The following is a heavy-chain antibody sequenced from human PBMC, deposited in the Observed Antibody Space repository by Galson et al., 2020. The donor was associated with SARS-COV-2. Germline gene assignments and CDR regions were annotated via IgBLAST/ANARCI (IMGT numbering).Heavy chain of an antibody. CDR1: GFTFSSYA. J-gene: IGHJ6*02. D-gene: IGHD2-15*01. V-gene: IGHV3-30-3*01. CDR3: ARGTLVAATGHYYYGMDV. CDR2: ISYDGSNK. Sequence: GGSLRLSCAASGFTFSSYAMHWVRQAPGKGLEWVAVISYDGSNKYYADSVKGRFTISRDNSKNTLYLQMNSLRAEDTAVYYCARGTLVAATGHYYYGMDVWGQGTTVTVSS.